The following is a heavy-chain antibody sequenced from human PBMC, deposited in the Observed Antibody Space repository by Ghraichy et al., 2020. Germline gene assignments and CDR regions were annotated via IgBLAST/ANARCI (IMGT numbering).Heavy chain of an antibody. CDR1: GGSISSGSYY. D-gene: IGHD3-22*01. Sequence: SETLSLTCTVSGGSISSGSYYWSWIRQPAGKGLEWIGRIYTSGSTNYNPSLKSRVTISVDTSKNQFSLRLSSVTAADTAVYHCVRNGYYALEYWGQGTLVTVSS. CDR2: IYTSGST. J-gene: IGHJ4*02. V-gene: IGHV4-61*02. CDR3: VRNGYYALEY.